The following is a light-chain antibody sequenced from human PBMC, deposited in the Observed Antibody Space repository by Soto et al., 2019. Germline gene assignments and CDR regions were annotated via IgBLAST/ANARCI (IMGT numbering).Light chain of an antibody. J-gene: IGKJ2*01. CDR2: KAS. V-gene: IGKV1-5*03. CDR3: QQYNNSPYT. Sequence: DIQMTQSPSTLSASVGDRVTITCRASQSISSWLAWYQQKPGKAPNLLIYKASDLETGVPSRFSGSGSGTEFTFTISSLQPDDFATYYCQQYNNSPYTFGQGTKLEIK. CDR1: QSISSW.